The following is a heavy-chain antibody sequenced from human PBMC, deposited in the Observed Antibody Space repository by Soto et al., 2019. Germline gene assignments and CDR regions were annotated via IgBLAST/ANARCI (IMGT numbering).Heavy chain of an antibody. J-gene: IGHJ4*02. CDR3: ARQGVALELVC. D-gene: IGHD2-21*01. V-gene: IGHV3-73*01. CDR1: GFTFNIAS. CDR2: IRNKAYGYAT. Sequence: PGGSLRLSCAASGFTFNIASIHWVRQASGKGLEWVGLIRNKAYGYATAYAPSVKGRITVSRDDSKNMAFLEMNSLKTDDTAVYYCARQGVALELVCWGQGTLVTVSS.